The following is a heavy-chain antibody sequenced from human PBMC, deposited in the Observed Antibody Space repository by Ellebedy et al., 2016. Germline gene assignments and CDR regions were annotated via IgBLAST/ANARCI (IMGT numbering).Heavy chain of an antibody. CDR3: ARVVAAALGFDI. Sequence: SVKVSCKASGGTFSSYAISWVRQAPGQGLEWMGGIIPILGIANYAQKFQGRVTITADKSTSTAYMELSSLRSEDTAVYYCARVVAAALGFDIWGQGTMVTVSS. V-gene: IGHV1-69*10. CDR1: GGTFSSYA. D-gene: IGHD6-13*01. CDR2: IIPILGIA. J-gene: IGHJ3*02.